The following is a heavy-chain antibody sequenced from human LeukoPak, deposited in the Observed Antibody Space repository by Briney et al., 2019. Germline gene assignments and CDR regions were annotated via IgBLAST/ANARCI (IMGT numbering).Heavy chain of an antibody. V-gene: IGHV3-48*03. CDR2: ISSSGSTI. Sequence: PGGSLRLSCAASGFTFSSYEMNWVRQAPGKGLEWVSYISSSGSTIYYADSVKGRFTISRDNAKNSLYLQMNSLRAEDMALYYCAKGINPTIQLCAFDYWGQGTLVTVSS. D-gene: IGHD5-18*01. CDR3: AKGINPTIQLCAFDY. CDR1: GFTFSSYE. J-gene: IGHJ4*02.